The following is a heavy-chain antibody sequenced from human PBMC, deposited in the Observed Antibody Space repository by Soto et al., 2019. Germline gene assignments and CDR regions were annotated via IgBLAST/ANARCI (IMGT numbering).Heavy chain of an antibody. CDR1: GFTFSSCV. V-gene: IGHV3-23*01. Sequence: PGGSLRLSCGASGFTFSSCVMTWVRQAPGKGLEWVSSITNTGAGTHYADSVKGRFTISRDNSKNTLYLQMNSLRAEDTAVFYCAKNGRGTAMLADYWGQGTQVTVSS. CDR3: AKNGRGTAMLADY. J-gene: IGHJ4*02. D-gene: IGHD5-18*01. CDR2: ITNTGAGT.